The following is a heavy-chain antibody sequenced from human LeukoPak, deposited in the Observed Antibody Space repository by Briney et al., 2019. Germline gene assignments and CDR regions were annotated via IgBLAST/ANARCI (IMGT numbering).Heavy chain of an antibody. CDR3: AREEGADGTSGINS. D-gene: IGHD4-23*01. CDR1: GFTFSTYG. V-gene: IGHV3-33*01. Sequence: PGRSLRLSCAASGFTFSTYGMHWVRQAPGTGLEWVSDIWYNGNNKYYADSVKGRFTISRDNSKKTVYLQMNSLRVEDTAVYYCAREEGADGTSGINSWGQGTLVIVSS. J-gene: IGHJ4*02. CDR2: IWYNGNNK.